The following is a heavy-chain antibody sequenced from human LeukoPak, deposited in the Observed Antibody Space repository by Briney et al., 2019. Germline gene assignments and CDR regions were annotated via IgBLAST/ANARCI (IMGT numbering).Heavy chain of an antibody. Sequence: GGSLRLSCAASGFTFSSYGMHWVRQASGKGLEWVAVISYDGSNKYYADSVKGRFTISRDNSKNTLYLQMNSLRAEDTAVYYCAKDLQLAPWDYWGQGTLVTVSS. CDR2: ISYDGSNK. V-gene: IGHV3-30*18. J-gene: IGHJ4*02. D-gene: IGHD6-13*01. CDR3: AKDLQLAPWDY. CDR1: GFTFSSYG.